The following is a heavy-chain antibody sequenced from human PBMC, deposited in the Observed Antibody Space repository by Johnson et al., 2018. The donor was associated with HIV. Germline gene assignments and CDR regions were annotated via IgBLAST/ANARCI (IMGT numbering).Heavy chain of an antibody. CDR3: AKVAVATAAGGVGLNI. V-gene: IGHV3-30*02. D-gene: IGHD6-13*01. CDR2: LRYDGSNK. J-gene: IGHJ3*02. Sequence: QVQLVESGGGVVQPGGSLRLSCAASGFTFSNYGMHWVRQAPGKGLEWVAFLRYDGSNKYYADSVKGRFTVSRDNSKNTLYVEMNSLRADDTAVYYCAKVAVATAAGGVGLNIWGPGTMVTVSS. CDR1: GFTFSNYG.